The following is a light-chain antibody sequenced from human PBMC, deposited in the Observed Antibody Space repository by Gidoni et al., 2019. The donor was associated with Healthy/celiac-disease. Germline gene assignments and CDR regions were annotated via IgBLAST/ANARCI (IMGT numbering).Light chain of an antibody. CDR1: KSISSF. CDR3: QQSYSTPWT. V-gene: IGKV1-39*01. CDR2: AAT. Sequence: IQMTQSPSYLSASVGNRGTITCRASKSISSFVKWYQQKPVQAPKLLIYAATSLQSGVPSRFSGSGSGTDFTLTISSLQHEDLATYYYQQSYSTPWTFXQXTKVEIK. J-gene: IGKJ1*01.